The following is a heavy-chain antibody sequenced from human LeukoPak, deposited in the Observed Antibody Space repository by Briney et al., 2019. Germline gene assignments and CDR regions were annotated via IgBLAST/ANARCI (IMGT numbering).Heavy chain of an antibody. V-gene: IGHV4-59*01. J-gene: IGHJ6*03. D-gene: IGHD3-22*01. CDR3: TRGSIAYYYMDV. CDR1: DDSITMYY. CDR2: IYYSGST. Sequence: SETLSLTCSVSDDSITMYYWSWIRQPPGKGLEWIGNIYYSGSTNYNPSLKSRVTISVDTSKNQFSLKLSSVTAADTAVYYCTRGSIAYYYMDVWGKGTTVTISS.